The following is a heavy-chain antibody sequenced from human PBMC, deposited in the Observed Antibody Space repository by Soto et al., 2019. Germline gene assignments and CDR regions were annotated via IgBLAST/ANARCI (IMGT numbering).Heavy chain of an antibody. CDR1: GFPFSIYW. Sequence: GGSLRLSCAASGFPFSIYWMTWVRQAPGKGLEWVANINEDGSKKYYVDSVKGRFTVSRDDSKNTAYLQMSSLKTEDTAVYYCLSLTSIVAAGGVYEGPHEWGQGTLVTVSS. V-gene: IGHV3-7*03. CDR2: INEDGSKK. CDR3: LSLTSIVAAGGVYEGPHE. D-gene: IGHD6-13*01. J-gene: IGHJ4*02.